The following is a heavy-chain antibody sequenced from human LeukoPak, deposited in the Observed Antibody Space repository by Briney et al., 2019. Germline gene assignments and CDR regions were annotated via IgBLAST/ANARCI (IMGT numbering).Heavy chain of an antibody. Sequence: SETLSLTCAVSGGSISSSNWWSWVRQPPGKGLEWIGEIYHSGSTNYNPSLKSRVTISVDKSKNQFSLKLSSVTAADTAVYYCARGSYYYYYDSSGYEGTGFDYWGRGTLVTVSS. CDR1: GGSISSSNW. CDR2: IYHSGST. V-gene: IGHV4-4*02. CDR3: ARGSYYYYYDSSGYEGTGFDY. J-gene: IGHJ4*02. D-gene: IGHD3-22*01.